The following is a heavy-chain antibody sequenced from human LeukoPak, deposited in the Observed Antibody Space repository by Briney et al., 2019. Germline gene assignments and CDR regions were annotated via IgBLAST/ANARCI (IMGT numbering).Heavy chain of an antibody. Sequence: SQTLSLTCTVSGGSISSGGYYWSWIRQHPGKGLEWIGYIYYSGSTYYNPSLKSRVTISVDTSKNQFSLKLSSVTAADTAVYYCARWRPVEMATKLGGDGVGFDYWGQGTLVTVSS. V-gene: IGHV4-31*03. CDR1: GGSISSGGYY. J-gene: IGHJ4*02. CDR2: IYYSGST. CDR3: ARWRPVEMATKLGGDGVGFDY. D-gene: IGHD5-24*01.